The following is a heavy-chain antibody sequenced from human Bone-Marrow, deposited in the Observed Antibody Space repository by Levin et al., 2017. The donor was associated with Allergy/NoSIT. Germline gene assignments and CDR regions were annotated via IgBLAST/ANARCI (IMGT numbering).Heavy chain of an antibody. Sequence: GGSLRLSCAASGFTFSSYSMNWVRQAPGKGLEWVSSISSSSSYIYYADSVKGRFTISRDNAKNSLYLQMNSLRAEDTAVYYCARGIEWFGESYYGMDVWGQGTTVTVSS. CDR1: GFTFSSYS. J-gene: IGHJ6*02. D-gene: IGHD3-10*01. CDR3: ARGIEWFGESYYGMDV. CDR2: ISSSSSYI. V-gene: IGHV3-21*01.